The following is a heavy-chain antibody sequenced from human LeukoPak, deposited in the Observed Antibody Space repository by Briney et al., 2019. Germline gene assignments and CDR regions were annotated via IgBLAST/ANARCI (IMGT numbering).Heavy chain of an antibody. J-gene: IGHJ4*02. D-gene: IGHD6-6*01. CDR3: ARHESILARFDY. CDR1: GGSISSGGYY. CDR2: IYYSGST. V-gene: IGHV4-31*03. Sequence: SETLSLTCTVSGGSISSGGYYWSWIRQHPGKGLEWIGYIYYSGSTYYNPSLKSRVTVSIDTSQSQFSLKLSSVTAADTAVYYCARHESILARFDYWGQGTLVTVSS.